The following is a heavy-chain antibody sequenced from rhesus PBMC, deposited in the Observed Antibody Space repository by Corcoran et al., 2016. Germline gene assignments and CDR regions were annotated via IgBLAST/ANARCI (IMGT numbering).Heavy chain of an antibody. V-gene: IGHV4S14*01. Sequence: QVQLQESGPGLVKPSETLSLTCAVSGGSISGYYYWSWIRQPPGKGLEWIVIIYGSGGSNYLNPSLKSRVTLSVDTSKNQFSRKLSSVTAADTAVYYCASPLRSWNYVAFDFWGQGLRVTVSS. CDR3: ASPLRSWNYVAFDF. CDR2: IYGSGGSN. D-gene: IGHD1-1*01. CDR1: GGSISGYYY. J-gene: IGHJ3*01.